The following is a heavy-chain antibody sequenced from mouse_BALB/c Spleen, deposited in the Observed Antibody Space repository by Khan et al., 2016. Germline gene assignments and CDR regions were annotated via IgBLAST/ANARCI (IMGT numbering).Heavy chain of an antibody. J-gene: IGHJ4*01. D-gene: IGHD1-1*01. V-gene: IGHV2-4*02. CDR1: GFSLTSYG. Sequence: QVQLKESGPGLVQPSQSLSITCTVSGFSLTSYGVHWVRQPPGKGLEWLGVIWSGGSTDYNAAFISRLSISKDNSKSQVFFKMNSLQADDTAIYYSAINYYGSSYYAMDYWGQGTSVTVSS. CDR3: AINYYGSSYYAMDY. CDR2: IWSGGST.